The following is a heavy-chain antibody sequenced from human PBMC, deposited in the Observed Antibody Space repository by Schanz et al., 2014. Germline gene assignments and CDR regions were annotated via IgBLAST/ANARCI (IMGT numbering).Heavy chain of an antibody. J-gene: IGHJ4*02. Sequence: EVQLVESGGGLIQPGGSLRLSCAASGFTFSDYAMCWVRQAPGKGLEWVSAISGGGGTTYYTDSVKGRFTISRDNSKSTLYLQMNSLRAEDTAVYYCARDLPRTFLFDYWGQGTLVTVSS. CDR2: ISGGGGTT. CDR1: GFTFSDYA. CDR3: ARDLPRTFLFDY. V-gene: IGHV3-23*04.